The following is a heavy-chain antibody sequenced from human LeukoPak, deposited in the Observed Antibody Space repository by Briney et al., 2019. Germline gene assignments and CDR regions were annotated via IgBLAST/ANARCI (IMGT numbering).Heavy chain of an antibody. Sequence: GGSLRLSCAASGFTVSSNYMSWVRRAPGRGLEWVSVIYSGGSTYYADSVKGRFTISRDNSKNTLFLQMNSLRAGDTAVYYCARGTVTMVDYWGQGTLVTVSS. CDR2: IYSGGST. CDR1: GFTVSSNY. D-gene: IGHD3-10*01. V-gene: IGHV3-66*01. J-gene: IGHJ4*02. CDR3: ARGTVTMVDY.